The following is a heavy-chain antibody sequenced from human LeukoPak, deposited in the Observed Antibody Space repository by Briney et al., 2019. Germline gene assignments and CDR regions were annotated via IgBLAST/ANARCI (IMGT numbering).Heavy chain of an antibody. V-gene: IGHV3-21*04. J-gene: IGHJ6*02. Sequence: GGSLGLSCAASGFTFSSYSMNWVRQAPGKGLEWVSSISSSSSYIYYADSVKGRFTISRNNAKNSLYLQMNSLRAEDTAVYYCAMGAVDSSGWYPYYYGMDVWGQGTTVTVSS. CDR3: AMGAVDSSGWYPYYYGMDV. CDR2: ISSSSSYI. CDR1: GFTFSSYS. D-gene: IGHD6-19*01.